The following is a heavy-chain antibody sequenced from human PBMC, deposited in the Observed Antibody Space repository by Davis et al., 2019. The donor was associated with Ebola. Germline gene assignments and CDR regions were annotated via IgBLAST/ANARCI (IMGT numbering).Heavy chain of an antibody. V-gene: IGHV3-21*01. J-gene: IGHJ2*01. CDR2: ITSSSSYI. D-gene: IGHD3-3*01. CDR3: ARGTGDFWSGQDWYFDL. Sequence: GESLKISCAASGFTFSSYSMNWVRQAPGKGLEWVSSITSSSSYIYYADSVEGRFTISRDNAKNSLYLQMNSLRAEDTAVYYCARGTGDFWSGQDWYFDLWGSGTLVTVSS. CDR1: GFTFSSYS.